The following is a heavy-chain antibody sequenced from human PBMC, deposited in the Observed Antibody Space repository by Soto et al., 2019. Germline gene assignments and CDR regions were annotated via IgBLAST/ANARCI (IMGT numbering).Heavy chain of an antibody. J-gene: IGHJ1*01. Sequence: QVQLVESGGGVVQPGRSLRLSCAASGFTFSNYGMHWVRQAPGKGLEWGALISYDGSSKDYADSVKGRFTISRDNSKSTLYLQMNILRVEDTAVYYCARGGYGDSHAEYFQHWGQGTLVTVSS. CDR3: ARGGYGDSHAEYFQH. V-gene: IGHV3-30-3*01. CDR2: ISYDGSSK. D-gene: IGHD4-17*01. CDR1: GFTFSNYG.